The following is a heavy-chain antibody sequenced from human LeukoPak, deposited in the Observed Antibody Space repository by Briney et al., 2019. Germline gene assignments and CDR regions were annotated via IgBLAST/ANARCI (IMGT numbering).Heavy chain of an antibody. CDR2: IYYSGST. CDR1: GGSISSYY. Sequence: PSETLSLTCTVSGGSISSYYWSWIRQPPGKGLEWIGYIYYSGSTNYNPSLKSRVTISVDTSKNQFSLKLSSVTAADTAVYYCASDFEYSSSRGAFDIWGQGTMVTVSS. V-gene: IGHV4-59*01. D-gene: IGHD6-6*01. CDR3: ASDFEYSSSRGAFDI. J-gene: IGHJ3*02.